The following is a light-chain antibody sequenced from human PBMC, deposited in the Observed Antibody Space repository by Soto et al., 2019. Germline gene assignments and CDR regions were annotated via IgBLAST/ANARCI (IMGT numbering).Light chain of an antibody. CDR3: QQYNDSFPYT. J-gene: IGKJ2*01. Sequence: DIQMTQSPSTLSASVGDRVTITCRASQSISSWLAWYQQKPGTAPKLLIYKASTLESGVPSRFSGSRSGTEFTLTVSSLQPDDFATYYCQQYNDSFPYTFGQGTK. CDR2: KAS. V-gene: IGKV1-5*03. CDR1: QSISSW.